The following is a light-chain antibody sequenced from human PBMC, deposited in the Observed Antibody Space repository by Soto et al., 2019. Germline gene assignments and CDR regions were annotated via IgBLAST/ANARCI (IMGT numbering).Light chain of an antibody. CDR1: QSISSY. Sequence: DIQMTQSPSSLSASVGDRVTITCRASQSISSYLNWYQQKPGKAPKLLIYAASSLQSGVPSRLSGSGSGTDFTLTISSLQPEDFSNYYCHQSYSTPSTFGGGTKVEIK. CDR3: HQSYSTPST. V-gene: IGKV1-39*01. CDR2: AAS. J-gene: IGKJ4*01.